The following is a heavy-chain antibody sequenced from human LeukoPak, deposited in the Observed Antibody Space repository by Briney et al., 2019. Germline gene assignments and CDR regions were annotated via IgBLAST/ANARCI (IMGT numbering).Heavy chain of an antibody. D-gene: IGHD3-3*01. CDR1: GFTFSDYY. J-gene: IGHJ5*02. CDR3: ARDTHHYDFWSGYYNWFDP. V-gene: IGHV3-11*01. CDR2: ISSSGSTI. Sequence: GGSLRLPCAASGFTFSDYYMSWIRQAPGKGLEWVSYISSSGSTIYYADSVKGRFTISRDNAKNSLYLQMNSLRAEDTAVYYCARDTHHYDFWSGYYNWFDPWGQGTLVTVSS.